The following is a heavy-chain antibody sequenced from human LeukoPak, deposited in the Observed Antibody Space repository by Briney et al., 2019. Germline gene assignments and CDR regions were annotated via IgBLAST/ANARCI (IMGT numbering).Heavy chain of an antibody. D-gene: IGHD6-19*01. V-gene: IGHV4-34*01. J-gene: IGHJ3*02. CDR3: ARGNRLGSGWTLHAFDI. CDR1: GGSFSGYY. CDR2: INHSGTT. Sequence: PSETLSLTCAVYGGSFSGYYWSWIRQPPGKGLEWIGEINHSGTTNYNPSLKSRVTISVDKSKNQFSLKLSSVTAADTAVYYCARGNRLGSGWTLHAFDIWGQGTMVTVSS.